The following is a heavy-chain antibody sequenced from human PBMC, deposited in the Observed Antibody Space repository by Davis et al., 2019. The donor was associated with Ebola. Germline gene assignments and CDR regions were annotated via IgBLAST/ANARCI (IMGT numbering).Heavy chain of an antibody. V-gene: IGHV3-21*01. J-gene: IGHJ4*02. Sequence: PGGSLRLSCAASGFTFSSYSMNWVRQAPGKGLEWVSSISSSSSYIYYADSVKGRFTISRDNAKNSLYLQMNSLRAEDTAVYYCANAKWGGSSSWFDYWGQGTLVTVSS. CDR2: ISSSSSYI. CDR1: GFTFSSYS. CDR3: ANAKWGGSSSWFDY. D-gene: IGHD6-13*01.